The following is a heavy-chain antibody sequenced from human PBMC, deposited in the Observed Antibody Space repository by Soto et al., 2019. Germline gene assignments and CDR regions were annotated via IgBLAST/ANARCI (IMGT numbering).Heavy chain of an antibody. CDR2: IGGSSYPI. D-gene: IGHD3-16*02. Sequence: GGSLRLSCAASGFSFSASGMSWVRQAPGKGLEWVSSIGGSSYPINYADSVKGRVTMTTDTSTSTAYMELRSLRSDDTAVYYCAKRRLGELSLTPGGFDPWGQGTLVTVSS. J-gene: IGHJ5*02. CDR1: GFSFSASG. CDR3: AKRRLGELSLTPGGFDP. V-gene: IGHV3-23*01.